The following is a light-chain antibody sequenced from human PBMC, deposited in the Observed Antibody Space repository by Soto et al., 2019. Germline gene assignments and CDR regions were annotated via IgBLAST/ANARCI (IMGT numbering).Light chain of an antibody. Sequence: SYELTQPPSESVAPGQTASITCGGTNIGSKSVHWYQEKPGQAPVLVVYDDSDRPSGIPERFSGSNSGNTATLTISRVEAGDEADYYCQLWDSSSDHVVFGGGTKLTVL. CDR1: NIGSKS. J-gene: IGLJ2*01. CDR3: QLWDSSSDHVV. CDR2: DDS. V-gene: IGLV3-21*02.